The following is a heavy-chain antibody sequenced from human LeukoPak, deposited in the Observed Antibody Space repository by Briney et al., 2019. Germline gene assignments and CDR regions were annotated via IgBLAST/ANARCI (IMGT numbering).Heavy chain of an antibody. V-gene: IGHV3-33*06. Sequence: GGSLRLSCAASGFTFSRYGMHWVRQAPGKGLEWVADIWHDGSYEYYADSVKGRFPISRDSSKNTLYLQMNSLRAEDTAVYYCAKDGVGATSLDCWGQGTLVTVSS. CDR3: AKDGVGATSLDC. CDR1: GFTFSRYG. D-gene: IGHD1-26*01. CDR2: IWHDGSYE. J-gene: IGHJ4*02.